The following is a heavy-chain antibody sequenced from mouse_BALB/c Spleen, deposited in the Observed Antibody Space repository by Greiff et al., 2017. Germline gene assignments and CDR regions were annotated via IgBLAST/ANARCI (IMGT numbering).Heavy chain of an antibody. Sequence: VQLLESGGGLVRPGASLKLSCAASGFAFSSYYMSWVRQTPEKSLGWVAYISTGGGSTYYPDTVKGRFTITRDNATNTLYLQMSSLKSEDTALYYCARQGRSYSLAYWGQGTSVTVSA. CDR2: ISTGGGST. CDR1: GFAFSSYY. CDR3: ARQGRSYSLAY. V-gene: IGHV5-12-1*01. J-gene: IGHJ4*01.